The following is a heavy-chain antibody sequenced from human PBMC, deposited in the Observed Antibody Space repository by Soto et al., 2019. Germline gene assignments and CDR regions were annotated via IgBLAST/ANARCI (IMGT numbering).Heavy chain of an antibody. Sequence: QLQLQESGPRLVKPSETLSRTCSVSGGSISSSSYSWGWIRQPPGKGLEWNGTIYYSGSTHYNPSLEGRVAISADTPNSQLSLRLSSVTAADTAVYYCGRQPGHCGSTTCFGYYSVDVWGQGTTVTVS. CDR3: GRQPGHCGSTTCFGYYSVDV. CDR2: IYYSGST. V-gene: IGHV4-39*01. J-gene: IGHJ6*02. CDR1: GGSISSSSYS. D-gene: IGHD2-2*01.